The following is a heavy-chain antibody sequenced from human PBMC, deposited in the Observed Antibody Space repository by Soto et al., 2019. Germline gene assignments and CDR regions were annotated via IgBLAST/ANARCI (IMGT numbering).Heavy chain of an antibody. Sequence: TLSLTCSVSGGSINSDDSFWGWVRQSPGKGLEWIGSLYYGGSTFYNPSLKSRVTISLDTSKNQFSLRLTSVTVADTAIYYCARQLPVGATSWFDPWGQGTLVTVSS. CDR1: GGSINSDDSF. CDR2: LYYGGST. D-gene: IGHD1-26*01. CDR3: ARQLPVGATSWFDP. V-gene: IGHV4-39*01. J-gene: IGHJ5*02.